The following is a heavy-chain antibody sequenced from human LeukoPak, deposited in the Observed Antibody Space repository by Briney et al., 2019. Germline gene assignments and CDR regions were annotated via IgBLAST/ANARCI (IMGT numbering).Heavy chain of an antibody. D-gene: IGHD2-15*01. J-gene: IGHJ4*02. Sequence: ASVKVSCTASGYTFTSYDINWVRQATGQGLEWMGWMNPNSGNTGYAQKFQGRVTMTRNTSISTAYMELSSLRSEDTAVYYCARGLFGRGYCSGGSCYAIGYWGQGTLVTVSS. CDR3: ARGLFGRGYCSGGSCYAIGY. CDR1: GYTFTSYD. V-gene: IGHV1-8*01. CDR2: MNPNSGNT.